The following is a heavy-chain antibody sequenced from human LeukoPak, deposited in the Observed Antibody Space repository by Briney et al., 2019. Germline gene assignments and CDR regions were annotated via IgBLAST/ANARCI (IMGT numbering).Heavy chain of an antibody. CDR1: GFTFDDYA. Sequence: GGSLRLSCAASGFTFDDYAMHWVRQAPGKGLEWVSGISWNSGSIGYADSVKGRFTISRDNSKNTLYLQMNSLRAEDTAVYYCAKAGGRTYYYYGMDVWGQGTTVTVSS. J-gene: IGHJ6*02. CDR2: ISWNSGSI. V-gene: IGHV3-9*01. CDR3: AKAGGRTYYYYGMDV. D-gene: IGHD3-16*01.